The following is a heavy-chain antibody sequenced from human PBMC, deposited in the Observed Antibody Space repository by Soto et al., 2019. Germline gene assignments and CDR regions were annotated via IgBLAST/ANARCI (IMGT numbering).Heavy chain of an antibody. CDR3: ARGPYYDLIWNYYYMDV. J-gene: IGHJ6*03. CDR1: GGSISGHY. Sequence: QVQLQESGPGLVKPSETLSLSCSVSGGSISGHYWSWVRQTPGKGLEWIGYMYYSGSTNYNPSLKSRVTISVDTSKHLFSLRLTSVTAADTAVYYCARGPYYDLIWNYYYMDVWGKGPTVTVSS. V-gene: IGHV4-59*08. D-gene: IGHD3-16*01. CDR2: MYYSGST.